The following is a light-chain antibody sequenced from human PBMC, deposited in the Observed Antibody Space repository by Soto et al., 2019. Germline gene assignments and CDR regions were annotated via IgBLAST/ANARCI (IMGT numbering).Light chain of an antibody. J-gene: IGKJ4*01. CDR1: ASLLHSNGYNC. Sequence: DIVMTQSPLSLPVTPGEPASISCRSSASLLHSNGYNCLDWYVQKPGQSPQLLIYFGSYRASGVPDRFSGSRSGTDFTLKISRVEAEDVGVYYCMQALQTPLTFGGGTKVEIK. CDR3: MQALQTPLT. V-gene: IGKV2-28*01. CDR2: FGS.